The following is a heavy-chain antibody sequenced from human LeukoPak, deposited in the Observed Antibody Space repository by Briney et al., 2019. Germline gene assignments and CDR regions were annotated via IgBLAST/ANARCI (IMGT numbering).Heavy chain of an antibody. J-gene: IGHJ4*02. CDR2: FYYTGTT. CDR1: GDSTNTYF. V-gene: IGHV4-59*01. Sequence: SETLSLTCTISGDSTNTYFWSWIRQPPGKGLEWIGYFYYTGTTNYNPSLKSRVTISVDTSKNQFSLKVNSVTATDTGVYYCASKSTDHGELRFDYWGQGTLVTVSS. D-gene: IGHD4-17*01. CDR3: ASKSTDHGELRFDY.